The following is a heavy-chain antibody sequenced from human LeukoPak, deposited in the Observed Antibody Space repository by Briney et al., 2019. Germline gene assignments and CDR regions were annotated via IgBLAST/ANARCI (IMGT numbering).Heavy chain of an antibody. Sequence: PSETLSLTRTVSGGSISSSSYYWGWIRQPPGKGLEWIGSIYYSGSTYYNPSLKSRVTISVDTSKNQFSLKLSSVTAADTAVYYCARQKYLRGPDVEYFDYWGQGTLVTVSS. CDR1: GGSISSSSYY. D-gene: IGHD5/OR15-5a*01. V-gene: IGHV4-39*01. CDR2: IYYSGST. J-gene: IGHJ4*02. CDR3: ARQKYLRGPDVEYFDY.